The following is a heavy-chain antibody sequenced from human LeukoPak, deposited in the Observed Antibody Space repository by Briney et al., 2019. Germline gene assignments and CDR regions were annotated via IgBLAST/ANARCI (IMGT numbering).Heavy chain of an antibody. CDR3: ARVSGDSYGLYDAFDI. D-gene: IGHD5-18*01. Sequence: ASVKVSCKASGYTFTGYYMHWVRQAPGQGLEWMGWINPNSGGTNYAQKFQGRVTMTRDTSISTAYMELSRLRSDDTAVYYCARVSGDSYGLYDAFDIWGQGTMVTVSS. CDR2: INPNSGGT. J-gene: IGHJ3*02. V-gene: IGHV1-2*02. CDR1: GYTFTGYY.